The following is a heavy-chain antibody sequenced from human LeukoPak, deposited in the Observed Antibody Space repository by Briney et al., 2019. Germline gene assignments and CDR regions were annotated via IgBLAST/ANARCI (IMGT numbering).Heavy chain of an antibody. D-gene: IGHD3/OR15-3a*01. V-gene: IGHV3-30-3*02. CDR3: AKHFCTGLDCSLFDS. Sequence: GGSLRLSCAASGFTFSSYAMHWVRQAPGKGLEWVTLLSYDGSNKYYADSVKGRFTISRDNSKNTLSLQLNSLRPEDTALYYCAKHFCTGLDCSLFDSWGQGTLVTVSS. J-gene: IGHJ5*01. CDR1: GFTFSSYA. CDR2: LSYDGSNK.